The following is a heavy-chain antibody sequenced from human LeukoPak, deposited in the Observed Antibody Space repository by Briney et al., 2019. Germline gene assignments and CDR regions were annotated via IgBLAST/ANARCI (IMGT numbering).Heavy chain of an antibody. CDR2: ISSSSSTI. CDR1: GFTFSSYE. V-gene: IGHV3-48*01. J-gene: IGHJ6*03. D-gene: IGHD3-10*01. CDR3: ARDFPWITMVRGVITTVHYYMDV. Sequence: GGSLRLSCAASGFTFSSYEMNWVRQAPGKGLEWVSYISSSSSTIYYADSVKGRFTISRDNAKNSLYLQMNSLRAEDTAVYYCARDFPWITMVRGVITTVHYYMDVWGKGTTVTVSS.